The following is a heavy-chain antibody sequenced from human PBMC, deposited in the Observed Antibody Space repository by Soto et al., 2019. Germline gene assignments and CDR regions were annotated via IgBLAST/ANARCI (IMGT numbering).Heavy chain of an antibody. J-gene: IGHJ4*02. CDR2: ISGSGGST. V-gene: IGHV3-23*01. CDR3: AKSQRITIFGVVSRVDY. Sequence: HPGGSLRLSCAASGFTFNNYAMSWVRQAPGKGLEWVSVISGSGGSTNYADSVKGRFTISRDTSKNTLYLQMNSLRAEDTAVYYCAKSQRITIFGVVSRVDYWGQGTLVTVSS. CDR1: GFTFNNYA. D-gene: IGHD3-3*01.